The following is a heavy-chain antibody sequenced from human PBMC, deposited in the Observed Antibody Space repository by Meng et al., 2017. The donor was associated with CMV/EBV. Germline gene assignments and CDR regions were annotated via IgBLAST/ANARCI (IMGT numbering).Heavy chain of an antibody. CDR3: ASSLTYPDY. D-gene: IGHD2-15*01. CDR1: GGSFSGYY. Sequence: QVQLPKWGAGLLKPSETLSLTCAVYGGSFSGYYWSWIRQPPGKGLEWIGEINHSGSTNYNPSLKSRVTISVDTSKNQFSLKLSSVTAADTAVYYCASSLTYPDYWGQGTLVTVSS. CDR2: INHSGST. V-gene: IGHV4-34*01. J-gene: IGHJ4*02.